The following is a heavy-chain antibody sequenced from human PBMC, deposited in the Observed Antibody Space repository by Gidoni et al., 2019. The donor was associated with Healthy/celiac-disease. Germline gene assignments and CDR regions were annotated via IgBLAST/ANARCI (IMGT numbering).Heavy chain of an antibody. Sequence: QVQLVQSGAGVKKPGSSVKVSCKASGGTFSSYAISWVRQAPGQGLEWMVGIIPIFGTANYAQKFQGRVTITADESTSTAYMELSSLRSEDTAVYYCARGTFWSGYSFFDYWGQGTLVTVSS. CDR1: GGTFSSYA. CDR2: IIPIFGTA. V-gene: IGHV1-69*01. CDR3: ARGTFWSGYSFFDY. D-gene: IGHD3-3*01. J-gene: IGHJ4*02.